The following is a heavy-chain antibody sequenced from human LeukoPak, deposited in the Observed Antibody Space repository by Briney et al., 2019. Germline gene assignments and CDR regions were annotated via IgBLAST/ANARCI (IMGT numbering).Heavy chain of an antibody. D-gene: IGHD1-26*01. CDR2: IYYSGST. J-gene: IGHJ4*02. CDR3: ARVWELRSFDY. Sequence: SSETLSLTCTVSGGSISSYYWSWIRQPPGKGLEWIGYIYYSGSTNYNPSLKSRVTISVDTSKNQFSLKLSSVTAADTAVYYCARVWELRSFDYWGQGTLVTVSS. CDR1: GGSISSYY. V-gene: IGHV4-59*01.